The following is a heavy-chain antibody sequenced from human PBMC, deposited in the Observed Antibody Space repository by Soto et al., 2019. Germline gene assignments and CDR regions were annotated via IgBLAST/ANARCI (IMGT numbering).Heavy chain of an antibody. Sequence: QVQLQQWGAGLLKPSETLSLTCAVYGGSFSGYYWSWIRQPPGKGLEWIGEINHSGSTNYNPSLKSRVTISVDTSKNQFSLKLSSVTAADTAVYYCARGPHTPMTTVTLLDYWGQGNLVTVSS. CDR2: INHSGST. D-gene: IGHD4-17*01. CDR3: ARGPHTPMTTVTLLDY. V-gene: IGHV4-34*01. J-gene: IGHJ4*02. CDR1: GGSFSGYY.